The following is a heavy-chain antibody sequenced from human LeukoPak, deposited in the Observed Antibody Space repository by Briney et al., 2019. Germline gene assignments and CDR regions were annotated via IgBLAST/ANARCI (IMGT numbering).Heavy chain of an antibody. J-gene: IGHJ5*02. CDR3: ASFDIAARPGADP. CDR1: GGTFSSYA. Sequence: SVKVSCKASGGTFSSYAISWVRQAPGQGLEWMGRIIPIFGTANYAQKFQGRVTITTDESTSTAYMELSSLRSEDTAAYYCASFDIAARPGADPWGQGTLVTVSS. CDR2: IIPIFGTA. V-gene: IGHV1-69*05. D-gene: IGHD6-6*01.